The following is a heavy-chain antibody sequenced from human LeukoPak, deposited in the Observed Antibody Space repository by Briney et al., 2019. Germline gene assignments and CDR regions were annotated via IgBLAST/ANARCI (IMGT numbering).Heavy chain of an antibody. CDR1: GSSITSVSHY. J-gene: IGHJ4*02. CDR2: IYYTGST. Sequence: SETLSLTCAISGSSITSVSHYWGWIRQPPGKGLEWIGDIYYTGSTYYSPSLRSRVTMSVHTSENQFSLRLNSVTAVDTAVYYCARRWGNIVGVTYEYWGQGTLVTVSS. CDR3: ARRWGNIVGVTYEY. D-gene: IGHD3-16*01. V-gene: IGHV4-39*01.